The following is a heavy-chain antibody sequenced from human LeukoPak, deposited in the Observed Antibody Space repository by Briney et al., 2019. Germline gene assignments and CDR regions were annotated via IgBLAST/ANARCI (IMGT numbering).Heavy chain of an antibody. J-gene: IGHJ4*02. V-gene: IGHV1-2*06. CDR2: IIPNSGGT. Sequence: ASVKVSCKASGYTFTGYYIHWVRQAPGQGLEWMGRIIPNSGGTNCAQKFQGRVTMTRDTSISTAYMELSRLRLDDTAVYYCARGPSQWDYYDSTGSYGHWGQGTLVTVSS. CDR3: ARGPSQWDYYDSTGSYGH. D-gene: IGHD3-22*01. CDR1: GYTFTGYY.